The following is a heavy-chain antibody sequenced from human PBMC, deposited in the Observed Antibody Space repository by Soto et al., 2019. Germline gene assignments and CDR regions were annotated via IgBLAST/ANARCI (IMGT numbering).Heavy chain of an antibody. V-gene: IGHV2-70*01. D-gene: IGHD3-9*01. CDR3: ARDSRYFDWLSPEAYYYGMDV. Sequence: SGPTLVNPTQTLTLTCTFSGFSLSTSGMCVSWIRQPPGKALEWLALIDWDDDKYYSTSLKTRLTISKDTSKNQVVLTMTNMDPVDTATYYCARDSRYFDWLSPEAYYYGMDVWGQGTTVTVSS. CDR2: IDWDDDK. CDR1: GFSLSTSGMC. J-gene: IGHJ6*02.